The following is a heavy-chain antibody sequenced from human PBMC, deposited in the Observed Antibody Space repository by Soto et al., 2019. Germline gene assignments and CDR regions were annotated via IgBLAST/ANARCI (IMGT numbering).Heavy chain of an antibody. D-gene: IGHD2-2*01. CDR3: ARGVRCSSTSCYGGPKKNRFAP. V-gene: IGHV4-38-2*01. CDR2: IYHTGTT. Sequence: SETLSLTCAVSGDSIIGIYHWAWIRQSPGRGLEWIASIYHTGTTYYTPSLESRVTISVDTSKNQFPLRLSSVTAADSAVYYCARGVRCSSTSCYGGPKKNRFAPWGQGTLVTVS. J-gene: IGHJ5*02. CDR1: GDSIIGIYH.